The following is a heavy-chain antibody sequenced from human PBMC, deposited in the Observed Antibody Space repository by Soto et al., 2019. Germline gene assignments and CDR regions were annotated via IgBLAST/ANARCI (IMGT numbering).Heavy chain of an antibody. D-gene: IGHD3-22*01. J-gene: IGHJ4*02. Sequence: QVELVQSGAEVKKPGASVKLSCKAFGFIFTDYYLHWVRQAPGQGLEWMGIINPSGGSTSYAQKCQGRVTVTRDTSTSTVYMALSSLTSEDTAVYYCARARDYYDGSGYYPFHFDHWGQGALVTVSS. CDR1: GFIFTDYY. CDR3: ARARDYYDGSGYYPFHFDH. V-gene: IGHV1-46*01. CDR2: INPSGGST.